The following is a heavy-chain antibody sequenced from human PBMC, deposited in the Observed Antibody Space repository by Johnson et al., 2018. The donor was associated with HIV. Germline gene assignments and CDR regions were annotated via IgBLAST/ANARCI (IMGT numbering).Heavy chain of an antibody. D-gene: IGHD4-23*01. Sequence: QVQLVESGGGLVKPGGSLRLSCVASGFTFSDYYMTWIRQAPGKGLEWVSYIDSSGSGIYYAASVKGQFTISRDNAKNSLYLQMHSLRGEDTALYYCARATAYGGRVDGFDIWGQGTMVTVSS. V-gene: IGHV3-11*01. CDR1: GFTFSDYY. CDR2: IDSSGSGI. J-gene: IGHJ3*02. CDR3: ARATAYGGRVDGFDI.